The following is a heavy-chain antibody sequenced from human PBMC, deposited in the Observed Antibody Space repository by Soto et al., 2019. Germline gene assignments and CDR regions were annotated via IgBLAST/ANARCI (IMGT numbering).Heavy chain of an antibody. Sequence: SETLSLTCAVYGGSFSGYYWSWLRQPPGKGLEWIGEINHSGSTNYNPSLKSRVTISVDTSKNQFSLKLSSVTAADTAVYYCARVGLAAAGAPDYWGQGXLVTVYS. J-gene: IGHJ4*02. CDR1: GGSFSGYY. CDR2: INHSGST. D-gene: IGHD6-13*01. CDR3: ARVGLAAAGAPDY. V-gene: IGHV4-34*01.